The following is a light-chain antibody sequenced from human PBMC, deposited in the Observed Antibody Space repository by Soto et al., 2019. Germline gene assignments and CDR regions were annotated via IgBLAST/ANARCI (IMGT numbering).Light chain of an antibody. Sequence: QLVLTQSSSASASLGSSVKLTCTLSSGHSSYIIAWHQQQPGKAPRYLMKLEVSGSYNKGSGVPDRFSGSSSGADRYLTIPNHQFEDEADYCCETWDNNILVFGGGTKLTVL. V-gene: IGLV4-60*02. CDR1: SGHSSYI. CDR3: ETWDNNILV. CDR2: LEVSGSY. J-gene: IGLJ2*01.